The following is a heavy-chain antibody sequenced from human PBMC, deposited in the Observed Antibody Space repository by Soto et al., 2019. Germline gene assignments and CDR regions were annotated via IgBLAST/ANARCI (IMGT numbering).Heavy chain of an antibody. Sequence: ASETLSLTCTVSGGSISSSSYYWGWIRQPPGKGLEWIGSIYYSGSTYYNPSLKSRVTISVDTSKNQFSLKLSSVTAADTAVYYCAGYYDFWSGLLRNSWFDPWGQGTLVTVSS. J-gene: IGHJ5*02. CDR1: GGSISSSSYY. D-gene: IGHD3-3*01. CDR2: IYYSGST. V-gene: IGHV4-39*01. CDR3: AGYYDFWSGLLRNSWFDP.